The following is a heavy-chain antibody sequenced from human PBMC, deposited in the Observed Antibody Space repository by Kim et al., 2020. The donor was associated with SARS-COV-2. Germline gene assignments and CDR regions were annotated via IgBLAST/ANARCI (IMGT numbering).Heavy chain of an antibody. V-gene: IGHV4-39*01. CDR3: ARLGGYSSSWPDYYYYGMDV. J-gene: IGHJ6*02. Sequence: SETLSLTCTVSGGSISSSSYYWGWIRQPPGKGLEWIGSIYYSGSTYYNPSLKSRVTISVDTSKNQFSLKLSSVTAADTAVYYCARLGGYSSSWPDYYYYGMDVWGQGTTVTVSS. CDR1: GGSISSSSYY. D-gene: IGHD6-13*01. CDR2: IYYSGST.